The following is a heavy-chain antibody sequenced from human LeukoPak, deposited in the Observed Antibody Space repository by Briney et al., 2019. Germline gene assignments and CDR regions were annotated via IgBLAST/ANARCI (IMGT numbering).Heavy chain of an antibody. D-gene: IGHD3-3*01. CDR2: IYSTGST. Sequence: SETLSLTCTVSGGSVSGYYCSWIRQPAGKGLEWIGRIYSTGSTDYNASLKSRVTMSVDTSKNQFSLKLSSVTAADTAVYYCARMSYDRTDEGRANLYYYYMAVWGKGTTVTVSS. CDR3: ARMSYDRTDEGRANLYYYYMAV. J-gene: IGHJ6*03. V-gene: IGHV4-4*07. CDR1: GGSVSGYY.